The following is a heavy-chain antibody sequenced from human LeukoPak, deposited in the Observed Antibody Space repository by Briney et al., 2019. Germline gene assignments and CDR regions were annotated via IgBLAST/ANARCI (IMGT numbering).Heavy chain of an antibody. D-gene: IGHD3-22*01. CDR3: AADSSGYFDAFDI. V-gene: IGHV3-30*03. CDR2: ISYDGSDK. Sequence: GGSLRLSCAASGFTFSSYGMHWVRQAPGKGLEWVAIISYDGSDKYYADSVKGRFTISRDNSKNTLYLQMNSLRVEDTAVYYCAADSSGYFDAFDIWGQGTMVTVSS. J-gene: IGHJ3*02. CDR1: GFTFSSYG.